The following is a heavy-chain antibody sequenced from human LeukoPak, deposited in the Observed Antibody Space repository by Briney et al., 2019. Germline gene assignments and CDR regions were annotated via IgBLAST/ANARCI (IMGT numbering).Heavy chain of an antibody. D-gene: IGHD3-10*01. CDR3: ARDNVGPGGSGFDY. J-gene: IGHJ4*02. CDR2: ISSSSSYI. CDR1: GFTFSSYS. Sequence: GGSLRLSCAASGFTFSSYSMNWVRQAPGKGLEWVSSISSSSSYIYYSDSVKGRFSISRDKGKNSLYLQMNSLRAEDTAVYYCARDNVGPGGSGFDYWGQGTLVTVSS. V-gene: IGHV3-21*01.